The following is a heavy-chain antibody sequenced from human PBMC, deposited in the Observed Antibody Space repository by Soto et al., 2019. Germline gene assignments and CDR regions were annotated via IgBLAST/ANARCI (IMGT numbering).Heavy chain of an antibody. J-gene: IGHJ4*02. V-gene: IGHV4-59*01. CDR1: GGSISSYY. D-gene: IGHD5-12*01. CDR3: ARVTGKSYEFDY. CDR2: IYYSGST. Sequence: SETLSLTCTVSGGSISSYYWSWIRQPPGKGLEWIGYIYYSGSTNYNPSLKSRVTISVDTSKNQFSLKLSSVTAADTAVYYCARVTGKSYEFDYWGQGTLVTVSS.